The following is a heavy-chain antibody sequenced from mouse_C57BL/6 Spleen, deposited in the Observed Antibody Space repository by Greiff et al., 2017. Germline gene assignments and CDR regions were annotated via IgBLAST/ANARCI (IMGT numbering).Heavy chain of an antibody. CDR3: ARRGVTVDY. CDR1: GYTFTSYW. D-gene: IGHD2-5*01. J-gene: IGHJ2*01. Sequence: QVQLKESGAELAKPGASVKLSCKASGYTFTSYWMQWVKQRPGQGLEWIGEIDPSDSYTNYNQKFKGKATLTVDTSSSTAYMQLSSLTSEDSAVYYCARRGVTVDYWGQGTTLTVSS. V-gene: IGHV1-50*01. CDR2: IDPSDSYT.